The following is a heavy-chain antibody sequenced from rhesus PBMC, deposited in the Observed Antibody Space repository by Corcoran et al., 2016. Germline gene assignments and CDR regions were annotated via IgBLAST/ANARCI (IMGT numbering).Heavy chain of an antibody. J-gene: IGHJ4*01. V-gene: IGHV4-169*02. CDR3: ARDRGYSSSYYFDY. CDR2: RYGSGSST. CDR1: GGSIISSS. D-gene: IGHD6-43*01. Sequence: QLQLQESGPGLVQPSATPSVTCAVSGGSIISSSWRWIRQAPVKCLAWIGYRYGSGSSTNYNPSLKSRVTVAKDTSKNQFSVKVSSVTAADTAVYYCARDRGYSSSYYFDYWGQGVLVTVSS.